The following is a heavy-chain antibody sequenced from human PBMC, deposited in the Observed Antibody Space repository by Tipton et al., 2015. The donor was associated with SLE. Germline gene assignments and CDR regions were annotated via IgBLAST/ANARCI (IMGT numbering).Heavy chain of an antibody. CDR3: ARGLYGDPYYFDY. V-gene: IGHV3-53*05. CDR2: IYSGGST. J-gene: IGHJ4*02. CDR1: GFTVSSNY. Sequence: GSLRLSCAASGFTVSSNYMSWVRQAPGKGLEWVSVIYSGGSTYYADSVKGRFTISRDNSKNTLYLQMNSLRAEDTAVYYCARGLYGDPYYFDYWGQGTLVTVSS. D-gene: IGHD4-17*01.